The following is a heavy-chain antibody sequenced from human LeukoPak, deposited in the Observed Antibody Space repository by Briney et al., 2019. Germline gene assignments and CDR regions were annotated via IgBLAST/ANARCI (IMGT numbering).Heavy chain of an antibody. CDR1: GGSISSSDYY. CDR2: IYYSGST. CDR3: ARRPTTSIVGATTNYFDH. D-gene: IGHD1-26*01. Sequence: SETLSLTCTVSGGSISSSDYYWGWIRQPPGKGLEWIGSIYYSGSTYYNPSLRSRVTISADTSKNQFSLKLSSVTAADTAVYYCARRPTTSIVGATTNYFDHWGQGTLVTVSS. V-gene: IGHV4-39*01. J-gene: IGHJ4*02.